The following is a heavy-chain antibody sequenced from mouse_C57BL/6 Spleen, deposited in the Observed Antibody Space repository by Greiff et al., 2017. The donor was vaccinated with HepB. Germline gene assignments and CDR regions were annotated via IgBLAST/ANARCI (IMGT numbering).Heavy chain of an antibody. V-gene: IGHV1-26*01. CDR3: ARSGGYYLLTLFAY. CDR1: GYTFTDYY. D-gene: IGHD2-3*01. J-gene: IGHJ3*01. CDR2: INPNNGGT. Sequence: EVKLQQSGPELVKPGASVKISCKASGYTFTDYYMNWVKQSHGKSLEWIGDINPNNGGTSYNQKFKGKATLTVDKSSSTAYMELRSLTSEDSAVYYCARSGGYYLLTLFAYWGQGTLVTVSA.